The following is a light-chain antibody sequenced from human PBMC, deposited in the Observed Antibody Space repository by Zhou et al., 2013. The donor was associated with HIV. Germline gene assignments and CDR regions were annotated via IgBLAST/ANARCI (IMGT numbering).Light chain of an antibody. V-gene: IGKV1-5*03. CDR3: QQYNSYPYT. Sequence: DIQMTQSPSSLSASVGDRVTIACRASQTITTFLNWYQKTPGKAPKLLIYKASSLESGVPSRFSGSGSGTEFTLTISSLQPDDFATYYCQQYNSYPYTFGQGTKLEIK. CDR1: QTITTF. J-gene: IGKJ2*01. CDR2: KAS.